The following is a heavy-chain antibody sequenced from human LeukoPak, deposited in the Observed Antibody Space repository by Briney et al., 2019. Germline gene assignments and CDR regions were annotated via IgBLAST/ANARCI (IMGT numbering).Heavy chain of an antibody. CDR3: AAGLEYSSSWYSHYYYYGMDV. D-gene: IGHD6-13*01. CDR1: GYTFTSCV. J-gene: IGHJ6*02. Sequence: ASVKVSCKASGYTFTSCVMHWVRQAPGQRLEWMGWINAGNGNTKYSQKFQGRVTITRDTSASTAYMELSSLRSEDTAVYYCAAGLEYSSSWYSHYYYYGMDVWGQGTTVTVSS. V-gene: IGHV1-3*01. CDR2: INAGNGNT.